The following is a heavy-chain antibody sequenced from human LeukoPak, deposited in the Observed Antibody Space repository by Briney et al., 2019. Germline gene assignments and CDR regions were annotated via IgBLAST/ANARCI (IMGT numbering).Heavy chain of an antibody. D-gene: IGHD6-13*01. J-gene: IGHJ4*02. CDR3: ARRYSSSWYLD. V-gene: IGHV3-21*01. CDR1: GFNFSSYG. Sequence: GGSLRLSCAGSGFNFSSYGMSWVRQAPWKGLEFVSSISSSSSFIYYADSVKGRFTISRDNAKKSLSLQMNSLRADDTAVYYCARRYSSSWYLDWGQGTLVTVSS. CDR2: ISSSSSFI.